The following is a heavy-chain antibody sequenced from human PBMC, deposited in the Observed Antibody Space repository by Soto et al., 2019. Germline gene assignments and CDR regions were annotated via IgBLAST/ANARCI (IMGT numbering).Heavy chain of an antibody. CDR1: GGSISSGGYY. V-gene: IGHV4-31*03. CDR3: ARVRIVGATLFDY. Sequence: SETLSLTCTVSGGSISSGGYYWSWIRQHPGKGLEWIGYIYYSGSTYYNPSLKSRVTISVDTSKNQFSLKLSSVTAADTAVYYCARVRIVGATLFDYWGQGTLVTVS. CDR2: IYYSGST. D-gene: IGHD1-26*01. J-gene: IGHJ4*02.